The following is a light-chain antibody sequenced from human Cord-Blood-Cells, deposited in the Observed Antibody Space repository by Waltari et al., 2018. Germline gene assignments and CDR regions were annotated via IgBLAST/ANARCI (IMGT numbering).Light chain of an antibody. J-gene: IGLJ3*02. V-gene: IGLV2-23*01. CDR1: SSDVGSYNL. CDR2: EGS. CDR3: CSYAGSSTLV. Sequence: QSALTQPASVSGSPGQSITISCTGPSSDVGSYNLVPWYQPHPGKAPKLMIYEGSKRPSGVSNRFSGSKSGNTASLTISGLQAEDEADYYCCSYAGSSTLVFGGGTKLTVL.